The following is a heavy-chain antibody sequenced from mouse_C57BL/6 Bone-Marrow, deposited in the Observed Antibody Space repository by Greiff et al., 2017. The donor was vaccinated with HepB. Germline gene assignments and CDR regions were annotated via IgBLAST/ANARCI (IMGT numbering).Heavy chain of an antibody. V-gene: IGHV5-4*01. CDR2: ISDGGSYT. CDR3: ARASLAMDY. CDR1: GFTFSSYA. D-gene: IGHD3-1*01. J-gene: IGHJ4*01. Sequence: EVQVVESGGGLVKPGGSLKLSCAASGFTFSSYAMSWVRQTPEKRLEWVATISDGGSYTYYPDNVKGRFTISRDNAKNNLYLQMSHLKSEDTAMYYCARASLAMDYGGQGTSVTVSS.